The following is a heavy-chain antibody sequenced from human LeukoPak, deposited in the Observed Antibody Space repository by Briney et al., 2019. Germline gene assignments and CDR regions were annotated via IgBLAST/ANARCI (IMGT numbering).Heavy chain of an antibody. CDR1: GGSISSYY. CDR3: ARDCYGDSFDY. CDR2: IYYSGST. V-gene: IGHV4-59*01. Sequence: PPETLSLTCTVSGGSISSYYWSWIRQPPGKGLEWIGYIYYSGSTNYNPSLKSRVTISVDTSKNQFSLKLSSVIAADTAVYYCARDCYGDSFDYWGQGTLVTVSS. J-gene: IGHJ4*02. D-gene: IGHD4-17*01.